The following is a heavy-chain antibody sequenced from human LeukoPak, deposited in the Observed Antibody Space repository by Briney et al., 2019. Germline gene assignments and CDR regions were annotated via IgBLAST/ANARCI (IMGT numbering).Heavy chain of an antibody. V-gene: IGHV1-8*01. CDR2: MNPNSGDT. Sequence: ASVKVSCKATGYTFTSYDSNWLRQATGQGLEWMGRMNPNSGDTGYAQKFQGRVTMTRNTSIGTAYMELSSLRSEDTAVYYCARARFVAATRGGDWFDSWGQGTLVTVSS. CDR1: GYTFTSYD. D-gene: IGHD2-15*01. J-gene: IGHJ5*01. CDR3: ARARFVAATRGGDWFDS.